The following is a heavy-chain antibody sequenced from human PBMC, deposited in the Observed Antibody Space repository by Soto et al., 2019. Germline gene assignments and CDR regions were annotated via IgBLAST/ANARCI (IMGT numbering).Heavy chain of an antibody. CDR2: ISAYNGNT. V-gene: IGHV1-18*01. CDR1: GYTFTSYD. CDR3: AREDCSGGSCYSGLLFDI. J-gene: IGHJ3*02. Sequence: ASVKVSCKASGYTFTSYDINWVRQATGQGLEWMGWISAYNGNTSYAQKLQGRVTMTTDTSTSTAYMELRSLRSDDTAVYYCAREDCSGGSCYSGLLFDIWGQGTMVTVSS. D-gene: IGHD2-15*01.